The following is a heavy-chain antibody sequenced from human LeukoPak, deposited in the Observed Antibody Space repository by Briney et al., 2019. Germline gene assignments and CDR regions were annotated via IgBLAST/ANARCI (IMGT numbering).Heavy chain of an antibody. CDR1: GFSFRDYY. CDR3: ARDQNYHGGSGYSYHWYFDL. D-gene: IGHD3-22*01. CDR2: ISTTAYST. Sequence: GGSLRLSCAASGFSFRDYYMTWIRQAPGKGLEWISDISTTAYSTHYADSVRGRFTVSRDNAKNSLYLQMNSLSAEDTAVYYCARDQNYHGGSGYSYHWYFDLWGRGTLVAVSS. J-gene: IGHJ2*01. V-gene: IGHV3-11*01.